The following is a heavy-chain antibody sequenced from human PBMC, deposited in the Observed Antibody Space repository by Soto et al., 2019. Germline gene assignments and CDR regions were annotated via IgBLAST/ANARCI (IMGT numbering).Heavy chain of an antibody. J-gene: IGHJ6*02. Sequence: EVQLVESGGGVVQPGGSLRLSCTASGVTFSSYSMVWVRQAPGKGLEWVSYISSSSSSIYYADSVKGRFSTSRDNAKNSTSLQMNSLRVEDTGVYYCARELGFDGVARMDVWGQGTRVTVSS. CDR3: ARELGFDGVARMDV. CDR2: ISSSSSSI. V-gene: IGHV3-48*01. D-gene: IGHD3-10*01. CDR1: GVTFSSYS.